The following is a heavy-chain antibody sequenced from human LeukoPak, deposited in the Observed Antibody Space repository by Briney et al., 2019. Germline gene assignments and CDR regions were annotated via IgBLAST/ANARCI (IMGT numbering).Heavy chain of an antibody. D-gene: IGHD5-18*01. CDR2: IYTSGST. CDR1: GGSISSGSYY. CDR3: AREPVAMVPQDYYFDY. Sequence: SQTLSLTCTVSGGSISSGSYYWSWIRQPAGKGLEWIGRIYTSGSTNYNPSLKSRVTISVDTSKNQFSLELSSVTAADTAVYYCAREPVAMVPQDYYFDYWGQGTLVTVSS. V-gene: IGHV4-61*02. J-gene: IGHJ4*02.